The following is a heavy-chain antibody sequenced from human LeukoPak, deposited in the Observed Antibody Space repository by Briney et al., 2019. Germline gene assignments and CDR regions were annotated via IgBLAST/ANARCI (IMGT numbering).Heavy chain of an antibody. Sequence: SETLSLTCTVSGGSISSYYWSWIRQPPGKGLEWIGYIYYSGSTNYNPSLKSRVTISVDTSKNQFSLKLSSVTAADTAVYYCARSNILTGYYAYWGQGTLVTVSS. CDR2: IYYSGST. CDR3: ARSNILTGYYAY. J-gene: IGHJ4*02. CDR1: GGSISSYY. V-gene: IGHV4-59*12. D-gene: IGHD3-9*01.